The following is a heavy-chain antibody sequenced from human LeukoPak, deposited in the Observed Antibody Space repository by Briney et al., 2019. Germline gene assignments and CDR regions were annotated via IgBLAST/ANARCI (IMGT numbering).Heavy chain of an antibody. CDR1: GGSFSGYY. J-gene: IGHJ4*02. Sequence: SETLSLTCAVYGGSFSGYYWSWIRQPPGKGLEWIGEINHSGSTNYNPSLKSRVTISVDTSKNQFSLKLSSVTAADTAVYYCARTSSGYYYADYWGQGTLVTVSS. CDR2: INHSGST. D-gene: IGHD3-22*01. CDR3: ARTSSGYYYADY. V-gene: IGHV4-34*01.